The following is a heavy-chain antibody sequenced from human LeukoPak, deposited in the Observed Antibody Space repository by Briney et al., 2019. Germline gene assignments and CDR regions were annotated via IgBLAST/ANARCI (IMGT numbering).Heavy chain of an antibody. D-gene: IGHD3-22*01. CDR3: ARNGYYDSSGYCANLYWYFDL. Sequence: ASVKVSCKASGYTFTSYYMHWVRQAPGQGLEWMGIINPSGGSTSYAQKFQGRVTMTRDTSTSTVYMELSSLRSEDTAVYYCARNGYYDSSGYCANLYWYFDLWGRGTLVTVSS. CDR1: GYTFTSYY. J-gene: IGHJ2*01. V-gene: IGHV1-46*01. CDR2: INPSGGST.